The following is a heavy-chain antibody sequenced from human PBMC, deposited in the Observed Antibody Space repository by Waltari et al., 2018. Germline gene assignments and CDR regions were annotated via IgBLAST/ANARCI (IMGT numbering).Heavy chain of an antibody. Sequence: QVQLQESGPGLVKPSQTLSLTCTVSGGSISSGSYYWSWIRQPAGKGLEWIGRIYTSGTPNSNPSLKSRVTISVDTSKNQCSLKLSSVTAADTAVYYCARGVRFLEWLPYAFDIWGQGTMVTVSS. V-gene: IGHV4-61*02. J-gene: IGHJ3*02. CDR2: IYTSGTP. CDR1: GGSISSGSYY. D-gene: IGHD3-3*01. CDR3: ARGVRFLEWLPYAFDI.